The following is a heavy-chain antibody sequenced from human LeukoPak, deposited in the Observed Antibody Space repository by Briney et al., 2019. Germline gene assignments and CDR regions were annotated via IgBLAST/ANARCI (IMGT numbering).Heavy chain of an antibody. J-gene: IGHJ4*02. CDR1: GGSISSSSYY. V-gene: IGHV4-30-4*08. Sequence: TLSLTCTVSGGSISSSSYYWGWIRQPPGKGLEWIGYIYYSGSTYYNPSLKSRVTISVDTSKDQFSLKLSSVTAADTAVYYCARDWYYYDSSGYFDYWGQGTLVTVSS. D-gene: IGHD3-22*01. CDR3: ARDWYYYDSSGYFDY. CDR2: IYYSGST.